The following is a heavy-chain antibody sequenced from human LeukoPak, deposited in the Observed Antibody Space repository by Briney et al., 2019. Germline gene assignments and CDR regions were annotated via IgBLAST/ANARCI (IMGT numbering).Heavy chain of an antibody. D-gene: IGHD6-13*01. Sequence: SQTLSLTCAISGDSVSSDSATWNWIRQSPSRGLEWLGRTYYRSKWSNDYAVSVRSRITINPDTSKNLFSLHLNSVTPEDTAIYFCARDGPLAPAGGLFDYWGQGILVTASS. CDR2: TYYRSKWSN. J-gene: IGHJ4*02. CDR1: GDSVSSDSAT. CDR3: ARDGPLAPAGGLFDY. V-gene: IGHV6-1*01.